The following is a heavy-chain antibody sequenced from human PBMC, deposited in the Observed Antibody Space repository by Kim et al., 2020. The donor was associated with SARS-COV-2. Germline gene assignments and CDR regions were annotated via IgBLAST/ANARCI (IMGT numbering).Heavy chain of an antibody. Sequence: SLKSRVTISVDTSKNQFSLKLSSVTAADTAVYYCASEKGGFGDLGEYFQHWGQGTLVTVSS. J-gene: IGHJ1*01. V-gene: IGHV4-31*02. CDR3: ASEKGGFGDLGEYFQH. D-gene: IGHD3-10*01.